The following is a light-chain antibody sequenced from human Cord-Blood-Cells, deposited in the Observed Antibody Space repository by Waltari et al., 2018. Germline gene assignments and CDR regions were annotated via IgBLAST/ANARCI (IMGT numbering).Light chain of an antibody. V-gene: IGLV2-8*01. CDR1: SSDVGGYNY. Sequence: QSALPQPPSASGSPGQSVTISRTGTSSDVGGYNYVSWYQQHPGKAPKLMIYEVSKRPSGVPDRFSGSKSGNTASLTVSGLQAEDEADYYCSSYAGSNNVVFGGGTKLTVL. CDR2: EVS. CDR3: SSYAGSNNVV. J-gene: IGLJ2*01.